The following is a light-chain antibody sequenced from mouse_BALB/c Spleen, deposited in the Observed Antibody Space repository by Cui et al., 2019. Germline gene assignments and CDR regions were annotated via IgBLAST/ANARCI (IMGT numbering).Light chain of an antibody. J-gene: IGKJ5*01. V-gene: IGKV4-58*01. CDR2: RTS. Sequence: ENVLTQSPAIMAASLGQKVTMTCSASSSVSSSYLHWYQQKSGASPKPLIHRTSNLASGVPARFSGSGSGTSYSLTISSVEAEDDATYYGQQWSGYPFTFGAGTKLELK. CDR3: QQWSGYPFT. CDR1: SSVSSSY.